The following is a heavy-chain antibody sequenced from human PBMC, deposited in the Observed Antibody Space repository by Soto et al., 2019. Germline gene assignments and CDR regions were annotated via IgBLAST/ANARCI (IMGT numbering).Heavy chain of an antibody. CDR1: GGSFSDSY. CDR2: INHSGST. D-gene: IGHD2-21*02. J-gene: IGHJ4*02. CDR3: ARGGDWMRN. Sequence: QVQLQQWGAGLLKPSETLSLTCAVYGGSFSDSYWSWIRQPPGKGLEWIGEINHSGSTNYNPSLKSRVTISIDTSKNQFSLKLGSVTAADTAVYYCARGGDWMRNWGQGTLVTVSS. V-gene: IGHV4-34*01.